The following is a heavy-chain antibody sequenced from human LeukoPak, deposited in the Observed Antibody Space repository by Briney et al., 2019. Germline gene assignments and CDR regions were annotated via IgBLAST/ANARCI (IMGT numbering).Heavy chain of an antibody. V-gene: IGHV1-2*02. CDR1: GYTFTGYY. D-gene: IGHD3-22*01. J-gene: IGHJ4*02. CDR3: ASGRGYYYDSSGSKSPYDY. CDR2: INPNSGGT. Sequence: GASVKASCKASGYTFTGYYMHWVRQAPGQGLEWMGWINPNSGGTNYAQKFQGRVTMTRDTSISTAYMELSRLRSDDMAVYYCASGRGYYYDSSGSKSPYDYWGQGPLVTVSS.